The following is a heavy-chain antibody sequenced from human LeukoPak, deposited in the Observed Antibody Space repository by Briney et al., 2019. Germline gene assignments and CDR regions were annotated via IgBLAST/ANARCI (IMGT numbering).Heavy chain of an antibody. D-gene: IGHD3-10*01. J-gene: IGHJ5*02. CDR3: ARGYGEFDP. V-gene: IGHV4-34*01. CDR1: GGSFSGYY. CDR2: INHSGST. Sequence: PSETLSLTCAVYGGSFSGYYWSWIRQPPGKGLEWIGEINHSGSTNYNPSLKSRVTISVDTSKNQFSLKLSSVTAADTAVYYCARGYGEFDPWGQGTLVTVSS.